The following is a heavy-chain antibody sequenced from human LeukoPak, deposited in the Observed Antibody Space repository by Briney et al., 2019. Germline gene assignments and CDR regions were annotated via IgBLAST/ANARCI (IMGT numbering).Heavy chain of an antibody. CDR3: ARDYCSSTSCFGVNWFDP. J-gene: IGHJ5*02. Sequence: GGSLRLSCAASGFTFSSYSMNWVRQAPGKGLEWVSSISSSSSYIYYADSVKGRFTISRDNAKNSLYLQMNSLRAEDTAVYYCARDYCSSTSCFGVNWFDPWGQGTLVTVSS. CDR2: ISSSSSYI. CDR1: GFTFSSYS. D-gene: IGHD2-2*01. V-gene: IGHV3-21*01.